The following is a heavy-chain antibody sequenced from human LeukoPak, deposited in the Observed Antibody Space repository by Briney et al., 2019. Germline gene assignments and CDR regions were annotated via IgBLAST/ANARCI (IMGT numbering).Heavy chain of an antibody. Sequence: ASVKVSCKASGYTFTSYYMHWVRQAPGRGLEWMGIINLSGGSTSYAQKFQGRVTMTRDTSTSTVYMELSSLRSEDTAVYYCARSGYSSGWPYYYYYYGMDVWGQGTTVTVSS. J-gene: IGHJ6*02. D-gene: IGHD6-19*01. CDR3: ARSGYSSGWPYYYYYYGMDV. CDR1: GYTFTSYY. V-gene: IGHV1-46*01. CDR2: INLSGGST.